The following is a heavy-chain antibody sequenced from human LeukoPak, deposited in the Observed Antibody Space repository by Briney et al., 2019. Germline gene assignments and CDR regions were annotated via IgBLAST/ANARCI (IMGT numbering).Heavy chain of an antibody. V-gene: IGHV3-23*01. D-gene: IGHD6-13*01. CDR3: ARRIAAAGTYY. CDR1: GFTFSSYA. J-gene: IGHJ4*02. Sequence: PGGSLRLSCTASGFTFSSYAMSWVRQAPGKGLELVSAISGSGGSTYYADSVKGRFTISRDNSKNTLYLQMNSLRAEDTAVYYCARRIAAAGTYYWGQGTLVTVSS. CDR2: ISGSGGST.